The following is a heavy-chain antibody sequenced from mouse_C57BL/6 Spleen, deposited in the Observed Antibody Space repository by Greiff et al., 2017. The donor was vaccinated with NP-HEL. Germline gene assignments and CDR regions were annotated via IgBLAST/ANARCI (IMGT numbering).Heavy chain of an antibody. D-gene: IGHD5-2*01. Sequence: EVMLVESGGGLVKPGGSLKLSCAASGFTFSDYGMHWVRQAPEKGLEWVAYISSGSSTIYYADTVKGRFTISRDNATNTLFLQMTSLRSKDTAMDYCAREGEYDWYFDVWGTGTTVTVSS. CDR2: ISSGSSTI. J-gene: IGHJ1*03. V-gene: IGHV5-17*01. CDR1: GFTFSDYG. CDR3: AREGEYDWYFDV.